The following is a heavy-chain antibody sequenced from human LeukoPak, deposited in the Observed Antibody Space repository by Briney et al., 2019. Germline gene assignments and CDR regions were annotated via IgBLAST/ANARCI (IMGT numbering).Heavy chain of an antibody. J-gene: IGHJ4*02. CDR3: AKDLAPVVVAALDY. D-gene: IGHD2-15*01. CDR2: IGGSGGST. V-gene: IGHV3-23*01. Sequence: PGGSLRLSCAASGFTFSSYAMSWVRQAPGKGLEWVSAIGGSGGSTYYADSVKGRFTISRDNSKLQMNSLRAEDTAVYYCAKDLAPVVVAALDYWGQGTLVTVSS. CDR1: GFTFSSYA.